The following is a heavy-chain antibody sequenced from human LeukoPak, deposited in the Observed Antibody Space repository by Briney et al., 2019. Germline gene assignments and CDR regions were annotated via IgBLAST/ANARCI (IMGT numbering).Heavy chain of an antibody. CDR1: GGSISSYY. V-gene: IGHV4-59*01. Sequence: SETLSLTCTVSGGSISSYYWSWIRQPPGKGLEWIGYIYYSGSTNYNPSLKSRVTISVDTSKNQFSLKLSSVTAADTAVYYCARGEWDLLFDYWGQGTLVTVSS. D-gene: IGHD1-26*01. CDR3: ARGEWDLLFDY. J-gene: IGHJ4*02. CDR2: IYYSGST.